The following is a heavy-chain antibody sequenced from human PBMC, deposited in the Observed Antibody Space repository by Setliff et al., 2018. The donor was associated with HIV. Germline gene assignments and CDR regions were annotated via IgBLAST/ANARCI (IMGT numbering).Heavy chain of an antibody. V-gene: IGHV3-64*02. D-gene: IGHD6-13*01. CDR1: GFTFSSFF. CDR3: AKDIRRGIAAAGTPGSNGFDP. CDR2: ISRNGGST. J-gene: IGHJ5*02. Sequence: GGSLRLSCAASGFTFSSFFMHWVRQAPGKGLDYVSAISRNGGSTYYADAVKGRFTISRDNSKNTLYIQMGSLRAEDMDVYYCAKDIRRGIAAAGTPGSNGFDPWGQGTLVTVSS.